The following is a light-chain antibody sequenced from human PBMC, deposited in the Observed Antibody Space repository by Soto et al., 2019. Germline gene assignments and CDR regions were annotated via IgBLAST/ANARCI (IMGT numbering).Light chain of an antibody. CDR2: SAS. J-gene: IGKJ1*01. CDR1: QGIRSA. CDR3: LQYNGYPRT. Sequence: DIQMTQSPSSLSASVGDRDTITCRASQGIRSALGWYQQKPGKAPKRLIYSASSLQSGVPSRFSGSESGTEFTLTISSLQPEDFATYYCLQYNGYPRTFGQGTKVEIK. V-gene: IGKV1-17*01.